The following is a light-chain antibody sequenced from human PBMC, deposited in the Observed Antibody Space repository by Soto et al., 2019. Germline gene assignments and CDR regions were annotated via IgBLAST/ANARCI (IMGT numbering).Light chain of an antibody. J-gene: IGLJ2*01. CDR3: QTLGSGIHVV. Sequence: QSVLTQSPSASASLGASVKLTCTLSSGHSSYAIAWHQQQPEKGPRYLMKLNSDGSHSKGDGIPDRFSGSSSGAERYLTISSLQSEDEADYYCQTLGSGIHVVFGGGTKLTVL. V-gene: IGLV4-69*01. CDR1: SGHSSYA. CDR2: LNSDGSH.